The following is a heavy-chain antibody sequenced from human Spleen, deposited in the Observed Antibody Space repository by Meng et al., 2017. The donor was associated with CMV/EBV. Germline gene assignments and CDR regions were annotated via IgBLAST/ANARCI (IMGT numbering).Heavy chain of an antibody. CDR1: GGSFSGYY. CDR3: ARDSVFGLGTGTPFDP. D-gene: IGHD1-1*01. J-gene: IGHJ5*02. Sequence: QVQLQQWGEGLLKPSETLSLTCAVYGGSFSGYYWSWIRQPPGKGLEWIGEINHSGSTNYNPSLKSRVTISVDTSKNQFSLKLSSVTAADTAVYYCARDSVFGLGTGTPFDPWGQGTLVTVSS. V-gene: IGHV4-34*01. CDR2: INHSGST.